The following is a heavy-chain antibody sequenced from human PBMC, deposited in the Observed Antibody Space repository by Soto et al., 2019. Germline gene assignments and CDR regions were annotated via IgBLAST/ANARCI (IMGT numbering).Heavy chain of an antibody. J-gene: IGHJ6*02. V-gene: IGHV1-2*02. CDR1: GYTFTGYY. D-gene: IGHD2-2*02. CDR2: INPNSGGT. Sequence: ASLKLSCKASGYTFTGYYMHWVRQATGQGLEWMGWINPNSGGTNYAQKFQGRVTMTRDTSISTAYMELSRLRSDDTAVYYCARGVPGYCSSTSCYTDYYYYGMDVWGQGTTVTVLL. CDR3: ARGVPGYCSSTSCYTDYYYYGMDV.